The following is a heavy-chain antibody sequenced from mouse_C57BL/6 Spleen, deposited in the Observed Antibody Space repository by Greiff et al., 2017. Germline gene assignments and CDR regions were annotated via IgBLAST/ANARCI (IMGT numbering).Heavy chain of an antibody. J-gene: IGHJ2*01. Sequence: QVQLQQSGAELARPGASVKLSCKASGYTFTSYGISWVKQRPGQGLEWIGEIYPRSGNTYYNEKFKGKATLTADKSSSTAYMELRSLTSEDSAVYFCARGDHFDYWGQGTTLTVSA. V-gene: IGHV1-81*01. CDR3: ARGDHFDY. CDR2: IYPRSGNT. CDR1: GYTFTSYG. D-gene: IGHD3-3*01.